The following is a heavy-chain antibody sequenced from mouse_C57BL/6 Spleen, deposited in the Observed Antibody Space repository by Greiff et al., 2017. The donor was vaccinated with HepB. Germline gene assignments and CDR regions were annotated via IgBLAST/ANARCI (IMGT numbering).Heavy chain of an antibody. V-gene: IGHV5-6*01. CDR2: ISSGGSYT. D-gene: IGHD2-3*01. CDR3: ARLDSDAPWFAY. J-gene: IGHJ3*01. Sequence: EVKLVESGGDLVKPGGSLKLSCAASGFTFSSYGMSWVRQTPDKRLEWVATISSGGSYTYYPDSVKGRFTISRDNAKNTLYLQMSSLKSEATAMYYCARLDSDAPWFAYWGQGTLVTVSA. CDR1: GFTFSSYG.